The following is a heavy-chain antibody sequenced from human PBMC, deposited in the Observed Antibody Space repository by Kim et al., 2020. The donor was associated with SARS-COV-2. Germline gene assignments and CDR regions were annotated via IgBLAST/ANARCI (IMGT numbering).Heavy chain of an antibody. J-gene: IGHJ4*02. D-gene: IGHD6-13*01. V-gene: IGHV3-30*18. CDR3: AKAGRSSWANDFDY. CDR1: GFTFSSYG. CDR2: ISYDGSNK. Sequence: GGSLRLSCAASGFTFSSYGMHWVRQAPGKGLEWVAVISYDGSNKYYADSVKGRFTISRDNSKNTLYLQMNSLRAEDTAVYYCAKAGRSSWANDFDYWGQGTLVTVSS.